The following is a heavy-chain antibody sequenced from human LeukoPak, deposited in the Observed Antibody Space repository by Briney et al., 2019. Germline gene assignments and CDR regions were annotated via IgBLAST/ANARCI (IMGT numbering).Heavy chain of an antibody. CDR1: GFAFGSEA. D-gene: IGHD3-22*01. V-gene: IGHV3-23*01. J-gene: IGHJ4*02. Sequence: GGSLRLSCAVSGFAFGSEAMSWVRQSPARGLEWVASISPGGGTTYYADYVKGRFTISRDNSNNSLFVQMNSLRAEDTAVYYCAKKGYYDGSGYYMYYFDHWGQGTLVTVSS. CDR2: ISPGGGTT. CDR3: AKKGYYDGSGYYMYYFDH.